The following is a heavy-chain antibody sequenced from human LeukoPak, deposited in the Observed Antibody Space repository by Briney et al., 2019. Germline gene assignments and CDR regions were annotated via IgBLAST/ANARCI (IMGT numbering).Heavy chain of an antibody. CDR2: IWRGGNNK. Sequence: GGSLRLSCSAVGSDFRTHAMHWVRQAPGKGLGWVAMIWRGGNNKYYGGSVKGRFTSSREDSRSKVFLQMDTLSAEDTAVYYCTMDPPDSGWAFWSWGQGALVTVFS. CDR1: GSDFRTHA. V-gene: IGHV3-33*01. D-gene: IGHD6-19*01. J-gene: IGHJ5*02. CDR3: TMDPPDSGWAFWS.